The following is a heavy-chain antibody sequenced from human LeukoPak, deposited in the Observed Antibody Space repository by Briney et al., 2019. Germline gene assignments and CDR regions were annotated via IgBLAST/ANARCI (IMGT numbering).Heavy chain of an antibody. J-gene: IGHJ4*02. D-gene: IGHD1-26*01. V-gene: IGHV4-4*07. CDR1: GGSISSYY. CDR2: IDTRGST. Sequence: PSETLSLTCTVSGGSISSYYWNWIRQPAAQGLERIGLIDTRGSTNYNAFVKSRVSMSVGTSKNQFSLKLSSVTAADTAVFYCAGENSGSYREFDWWGEGSLVTV. CDR3: AGENSGSYREFDW.